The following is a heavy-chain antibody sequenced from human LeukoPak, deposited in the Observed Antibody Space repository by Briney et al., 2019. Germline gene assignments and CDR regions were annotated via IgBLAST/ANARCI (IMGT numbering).Heavy chain of an antibody. CDR3: ARMEIFQGGNYFDY. CDR1: GGTFSSYA. Sequence: SVKVSCKASGGTFSSYAISWVRQAPGQGLEWMGGIIPIFGTANYAQKFQGRVTMTRDTSTSTVYMELSSLRSEDTAVYYCARMEIFQGGNYFDYWGQGTLVTVSS. J-gene: IGHJ4*02. D-gene: IGHD1-26*01. CDR2: IIPIFGTA. V-gene: IGHV1-69*05.